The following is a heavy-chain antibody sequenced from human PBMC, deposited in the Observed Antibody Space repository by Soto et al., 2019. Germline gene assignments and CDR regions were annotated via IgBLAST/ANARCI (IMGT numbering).Heavy chain of an antibody. Sequence: SETLSLTCTVSGGSISSSSYYWGWIRQPPGKGLEWIGSIFYSGSTYYNPSLKSRVTISVDTSKNQFSLKLSSVTAADTAVYYCARSGAAAIKLKAYWGQGTLVTVSS. V-gene: IGHV4-39*01. CDR1: GGSISSSSYY. CDR2: IFYSGST. CDR3: ARSGAAAIKLKAY. D-gene: IGHD6-13*01. J-gene: IGHJ4*02.